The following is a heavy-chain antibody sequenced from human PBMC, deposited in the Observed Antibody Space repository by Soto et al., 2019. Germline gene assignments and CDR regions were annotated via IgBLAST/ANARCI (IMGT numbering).Heavy chain of an antibody. J-gene: IGHJ4*02. CDR2: MSYDGSNE. V-gene: IGHV3-30*18. D-gene: IGHD1-26*01. CDR3: AKGGSHNFDY. CDR1: GFTFSHYA. Sequence: QVQLVESGGGVVQPGRSLRLSCAASGFTFSHYAMHWVRQAPGKGLEWVALMSYDGSNEYYADSVKGRFTISRDNSKNTLDRQMNSLRAEDTAVYYWAKGGSHNFDYWGQGTLVTVSS.